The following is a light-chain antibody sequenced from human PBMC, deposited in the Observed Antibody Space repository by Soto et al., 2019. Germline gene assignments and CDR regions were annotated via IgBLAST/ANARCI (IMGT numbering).Light chain of an antibody. CDR2: AAS. V-gene: IGKV1-27*01. Sequence: DIQMTQSPSSLSASVGDCITITCRARRAISNYLAWYQQKPGKVPKLLIYAASTLQSGVPSRFSGSGSGTDFTLTISILQPEDVATYYCQKYNSAPHTFGQGTKLEIK. CDR1: RAISNY. CDR3: QKYNSAPHT. J-gene: IGKJ2*01.